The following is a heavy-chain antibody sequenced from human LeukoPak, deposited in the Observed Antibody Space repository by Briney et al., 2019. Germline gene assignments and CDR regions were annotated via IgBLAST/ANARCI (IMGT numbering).Heavy chain of an antibody. D-gene: IGHD5-18*01. Sequence: GASLRLSCAASGFTFSSYALSWVRHGPGKGLECVSAISGSGGSTYYADSVRGRYTISRDNFLNTLYLQMSSLRDEDTAVYYCAKEGRGYSYGYCFDPWGKGTQVTVSS. CDR3: AKEGRGYSYGYCFDP. CDR2: ISGSGGST. V-gene: IGHV3-23*01. CDR1: GFTFSSYA. J-gene: IGHJ5*02.